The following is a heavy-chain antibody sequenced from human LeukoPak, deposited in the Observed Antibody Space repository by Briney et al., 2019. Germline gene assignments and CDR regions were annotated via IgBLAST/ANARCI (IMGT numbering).Heavy chain of an antibody. J-gene: IGHJ3*02. D-gene: IGHD6-13*01. Sequence: SVKVSCKASGGTFSSYAISWVRQAPGQGLEWMGRIIPILGIANYAQKFQGRVTITADKSTSTAYMELSSLRSEDTAVYYCARDVNEQQPYAFDIWGQGTMVTVSS. CDR3: ARDVNEQQPYAFDI. V-gene: IGHV1-69*04. CDR2: IIPILGIA. CDR1: GGTFSSYA.